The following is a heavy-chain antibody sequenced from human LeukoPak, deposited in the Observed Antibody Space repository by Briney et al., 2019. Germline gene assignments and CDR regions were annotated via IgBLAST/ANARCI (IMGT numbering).Heavy chain of an antibody. CDR3: ARGRGSFDY. D-gene: IGHD3-16*01. CDR2: ISSSSSTI. Sequence: GGSLRLSCAASGFTFSSYSMNWVRQAPGKGLEWVSYISSSSSTIYYADSVKGRFTISRDNAKNSLYLQMNSLRAEDTAVYYCARGRGSFDYWGQGTLVTVSS. V-gene: IGHV3-48*01. CDR1: GFTFSSYS. J-gene: IGHJ4*02.